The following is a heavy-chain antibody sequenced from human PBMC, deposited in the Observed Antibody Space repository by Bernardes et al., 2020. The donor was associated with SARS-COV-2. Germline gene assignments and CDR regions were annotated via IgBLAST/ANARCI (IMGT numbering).Heavy chain of an antibody. CDR3: ARGGTEYDWYFDL. D-gene: IGHD3-16*01. J-gene: IGHJ2*01. CDR2: IYYSGST. Sequence: SETLSLTCTVSGGSISGYYWSWTWQLPGKGLEWIGYIYYSGSTNYNPSLKSRVTISVDTSKNQFSLKVSSVTAADTAVYYCARGGTEYDWYFDLWGRGTLVTVSS. CDR1: GGSISGYY. V-gene: IGHV4-59*01.